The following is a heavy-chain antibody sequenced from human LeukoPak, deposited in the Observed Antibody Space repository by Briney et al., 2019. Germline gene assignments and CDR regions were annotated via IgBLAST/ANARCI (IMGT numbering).Heavy chain of an antibody. CDR1: GFTYSSHA. CDR3: ARGDDFWSGYVGNYYGMDV. J-gene: IGHJ6*02. Sequence: SGGSLRLSCAASGFTYSSHAMSWVRQTPGKGLQWVSSISASGGTSKYADSVRGRFTISRDNSKNTLYLQMNSLRAEDTAVYYCARGDDFWSGYVGNYYGMDVWGQGTTVTVSS. V-gene: IGHV3-23*01. D-gene: IGHD3-3*01. CDR2: ISASGGTS.